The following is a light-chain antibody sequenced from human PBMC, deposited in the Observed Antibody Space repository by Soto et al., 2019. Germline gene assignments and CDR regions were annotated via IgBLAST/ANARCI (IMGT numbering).Light chain of an antibody. CDR3: AAWDDSLSAVV. V-gene: IGLV1-47*02. CDR2: SNN. CDR1: SSNIGSNY. J-gene: IGLJ2*01. Sequence: QSVLTQPPSASGTPGQTATISCSGSSSNIGSNYVYWYQQLPGTAPKLLIYSNNQRPSGVPDRFSGSKSGTSASLAISGLPSEDEADYYCAAWDDSLSAVVFGGGTKLTVL.